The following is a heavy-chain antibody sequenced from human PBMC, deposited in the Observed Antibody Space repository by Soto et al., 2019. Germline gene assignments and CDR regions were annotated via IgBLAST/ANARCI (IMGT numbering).Heavy chain of an antibody. J-gene: IGHJ6*02. V-gene: IGHV1-69*13. Sequence: ASVKVSCKASGGTFSSYAISWVRQAPGQGLEWMGGIIPIFGTANYAQKFQGRVTITADESTSTAYMELSSLRSEDTAVYYCARGWLRRDYYYGMDVWGQGTTVTVSS. CDR3: ARGWLRRDYYYGMDV. CDR2: IIPIFGTA. CDR1: GGTFSSYA. D-gene: IGHD5-12*01.